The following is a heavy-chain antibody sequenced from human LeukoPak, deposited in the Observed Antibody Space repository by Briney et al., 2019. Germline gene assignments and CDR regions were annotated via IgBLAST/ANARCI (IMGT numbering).Heavy chain of an antibody. CDR1: GGSFSGYY. CDR3: ARGPGQLLFRSRGNRFDP. D-gene: IGHD2-2*01. CDR2: INHSGST. J-gene: IGHJ5*02. Sequence: SETLSLTCAVYGGSFSGYYWSWIRQPPGKGLEWIGEINHSGSTNYNPSLKSRVTISVDTSKNQFSLKLSSVTAADTAVYYCARGPGQLLFRSRGNRFDPWGQGTLVTVSS. V-gene: IGHV4-34*01.